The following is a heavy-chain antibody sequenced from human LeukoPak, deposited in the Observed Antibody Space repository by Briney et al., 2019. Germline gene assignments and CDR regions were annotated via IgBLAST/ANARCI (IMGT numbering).Heavy chain of an antibody. J-gene: IGHJ1*01. CDR2: MNPNSGNT. Sequence: AASVKVSCKASGYTFTSYGISWVRQATGQGLEWMGWMNPNSGNTGYAQKFQGRVTMTRNTSISTAYMELSSLRSEDTAVYYCARGSGWYKEYFQHWGQGTLVTVSS. CDR1: GYTFTSYG. CDR3: ARGSGWYKEYFQH. D-gene: IGHD6-19*01. V-gene: IGHV1-8*02.